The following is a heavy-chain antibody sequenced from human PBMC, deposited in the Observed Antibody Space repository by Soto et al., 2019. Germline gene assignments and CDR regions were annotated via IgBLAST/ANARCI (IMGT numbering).Heavy chain of an antibody. J-gene: IGHJ4*02. CDR2: IYYSGTT. CDR3: ARAPSI. CDR1: GGSISSGGYY. Sequence: QVQLQESGPGLVKPSQTLSLTCTVSGGSISSGGYYWTWIRQHPGKGLEWIGYIYYSGTTYYNPSLKSRLPISVDASKPQLSLKLSSVTAAVTAVYYCARAPSIWGQGTLVTVSS. V-gene: IGHV4-31*03.